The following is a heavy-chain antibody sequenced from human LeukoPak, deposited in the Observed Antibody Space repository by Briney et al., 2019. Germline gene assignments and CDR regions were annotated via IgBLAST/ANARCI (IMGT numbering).Heavy chain of an antibody. CDR3: ARDEGATYWYFDL. CDR1: GGSISSGGYY. V-gene: IGHV4-31*03. D-gene: IGHD1-26*01. CDR2: IYSSGST. Sequence: PSETLSLTCTVSGGSISSGGYYWSWIRQHPGKGLEWIGYIYSSGSTFYNPSLKSRVTISIDTSKNQFSLKVTFMTAADTAVYYCARDEGATYWYFDLWGRGTLVTVSS. J-gene: IGHJ2*01.